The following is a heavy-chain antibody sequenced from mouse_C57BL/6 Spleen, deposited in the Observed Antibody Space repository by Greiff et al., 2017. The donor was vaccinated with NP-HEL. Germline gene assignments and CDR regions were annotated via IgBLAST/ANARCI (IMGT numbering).Heavy chain of an antibody. J-gene: IGHJ2*01. CDR3: ARGYVSKLDD. CDR2: IDSSDSET. Sequence: QVQLQQPGAELVRPGSSVKLSCKASGYTFTSYWMHWVRQRPIQGLEWIGNIDSSDSETHYNQKFKDKATLTVDKSSSTAYMQLSSLTSEDAAVYYCARGYVSKLDDWGQGTTLTVAS. CDR1: GYTFTSYW. D-gene: IGHD1-1*01. V-gene: IGHV1-52*01.